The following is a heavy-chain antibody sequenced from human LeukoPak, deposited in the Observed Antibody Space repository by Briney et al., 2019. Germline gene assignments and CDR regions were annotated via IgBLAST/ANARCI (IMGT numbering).Heavy chain of an antibody. V-gene: IGHV1-69-2*01. CDR3: ATLTTVTKFSYYYYMDV. Sequence: ASVKVSCKVSGYTFTDYYMHWVQQAPGKGLEWMGLVDPEDGETIYAEKFQGRVTITADTSTDTAYMELSSLRSEDTAVYYCATLTTVTKFSYYYYMDVWGKGTTVTVS. CDR1: GYTFTDYY. D-gene: IGHD4-17*01. J-gene: IGHJ6*03. CDR2: VDPEDGET.